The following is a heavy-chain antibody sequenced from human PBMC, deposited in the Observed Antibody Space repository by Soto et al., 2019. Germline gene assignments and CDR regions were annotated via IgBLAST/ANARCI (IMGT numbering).Heavy chain of an antibody. V-gene: IGHV1-46*01. Sequence: QVQLVQSGAEVKKPGASVKVSCKASGYTFTSYFIHWVRQAPGQGLEGMGVFDPSGVATNSAQKLQGRLTMTRDTSTSTVYMDLTSLGSDDTALYYCARVSIGAFDIWGQGTLVTVSS. J-gene: IGHJ3*02. D-gene: IGHD3-10*01. CDR1: GYTFTSYF. CDR3: ARVSIGAFDI. CDR2: FDPSGVAT.